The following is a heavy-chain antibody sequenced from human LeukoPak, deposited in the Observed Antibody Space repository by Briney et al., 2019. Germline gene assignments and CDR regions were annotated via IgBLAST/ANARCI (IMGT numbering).Heavy chain of an antibody. CDR2: INPNSGGT. Sequence: GASVTVCCKASGYTFTVYDKHWVRQAPGQGLEWMAWINPNSGGTNYAQKFQGRVTMTRDTSISTAYMNLSRLRSDDTAVYYCARAYYGDYYYYGMDVWGQGTTVTVSS. CDR1: GYTFTVYD. D-gene: IGHD4-17*01. V-gene: IGHV1-2*02. CDR3: ARAYYGDYYYYGMDV. J-gene: IGHJ6*02.